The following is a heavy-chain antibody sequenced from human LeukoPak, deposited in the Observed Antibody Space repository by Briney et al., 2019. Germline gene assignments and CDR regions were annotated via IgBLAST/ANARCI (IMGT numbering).Heavy chain of an antibody. J-gene: IGHJ5*02. V-gene: IGHV4-34*01. Sequence: PAETLTLTCAVYGGSFSGYCWSWIRQPPGKGLEWIGEINHSGSTNYNPSLKSRVTISVDTSKNQFSLKLSSVTAADTAVYYCARGGVVAGKRNGFDPWGQGTLVSVPS. D-gene: IGHD6-19*01. CDR3: ARGGVVAGKRNGFDP. CDR1: GGSFSGYC. CDR2: INHSGST.